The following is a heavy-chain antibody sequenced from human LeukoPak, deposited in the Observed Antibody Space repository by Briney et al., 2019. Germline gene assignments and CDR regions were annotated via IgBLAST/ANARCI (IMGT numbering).Heavy chain of an antibody. CDR1: GGSISSYY. J-gene: IGHJ6*03. Sequence: PSQTLSLTCTVSGGSISSYYWSWIRQPPGKGLEWIGYIYYNGNTNYNPSLNSRVTISIDTSKSQFPLKLNSVTAADTAVFYCARVNPYYYYMDVWGKGTTVTISS. CDR2: IYYNGNT. V-gene: IGHV4-59*01. D-gene: IGHD1-14*01. CDR3: ARVNPYYYYMDV.